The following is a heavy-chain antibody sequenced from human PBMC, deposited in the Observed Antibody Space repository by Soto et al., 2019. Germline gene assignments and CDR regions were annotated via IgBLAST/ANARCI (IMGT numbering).Heavy chain of an antibody. Sequence: GGSLRLSCAASGFTFSSYGMHWVRQAPGKGLEWVAVIWYDGSNKYYADSVKGRFTISRDNSKNTLYLQMNSLRAEDTAVYYCSRGTYCSGGSCYLPPGGYYGMDVWGQGTMVTVSS. D-gene: IGHD2-15*01. CDR1: GFTFSSYG. V-gene: IGHV3-33*01. J-gene: IGHJ6*01. CDR3: SRGTYCSGGSCYLPPGGYYGMDV. CDR2: IWYDGSNK.